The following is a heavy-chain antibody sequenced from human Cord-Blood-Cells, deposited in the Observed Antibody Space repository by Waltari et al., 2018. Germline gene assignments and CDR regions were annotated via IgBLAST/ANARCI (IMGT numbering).Heavy chain of an antibody. CDR1: GFPFSCHA. V-gene: IGHV3-30-3*01. Sequence: QVQLVGSGGGVVQPGRSLRRSCAASGFPFSCHATHWVRQAPGKGLEWVAVISYDGSNKYYADSVKGRFTISRDNSKNTLYLQMNSLRAEDTAVYYCARDWSPDYWGQGTLVTVSS. J-gene: IGHJ4*02. CDR3: ARDWSPDY. CDR2: ISYDGSNK.